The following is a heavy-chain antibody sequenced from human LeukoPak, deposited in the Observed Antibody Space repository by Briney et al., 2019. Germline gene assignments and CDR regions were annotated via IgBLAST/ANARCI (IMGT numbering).Heavy chain of an antibody. CDR3: ASSGVLLWFGELLDHSSYNLVY. J-gene: IGHJ4*02. CDR1: GFTFSSYW. Sequence: PGGSLRLSCAASGFTFSSYWMSWVRQAPGKGLEWVANIKQDGSEKYYVDSVKGRFTISRDNAKNSPYLQMNSLRAEDTAVYYCASSGVLLWFGELLDHSSYNLVYWGQGTLVTVSS. D-gene: IGHD3-10*01. CDR2: IKQDGSEK. V-gene: IGHV3-7*01.